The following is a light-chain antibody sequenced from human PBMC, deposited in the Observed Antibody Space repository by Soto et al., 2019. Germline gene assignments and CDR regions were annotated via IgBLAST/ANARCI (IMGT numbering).Light chain of an antibody. J-gene: IGKJ1*01. CDR2: KAS. Sequence: DIQMTQSPSTLSASIGDRVTIXXRASQSISDWLAWHQQKPGKAPKXLIYKASSLESGVPSRFSGSGAGTEFTLTISSLQPDDFATYYCQQYNSYSWTFGQGTKVDIK. V-gene: IGKV1-5*03. CDR1: QSISDW. CDR3: QQYNSYSWT.